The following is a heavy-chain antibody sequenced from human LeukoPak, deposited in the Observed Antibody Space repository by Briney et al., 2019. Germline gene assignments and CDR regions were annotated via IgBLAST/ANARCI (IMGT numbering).Heavy chain of an antibody. Sequence: GASVKVSCKVSGYTLTELSMHWVRQAPGKGLEWMGGFDPEDGETIYAQKFQGRVTMTEDTSTDTAYVELSSLRSEDTAVYYCATGFNSGTSLVYWGQGTLVTVSS. J-gene: IGHJ4*02. V-gene: IGHV1-24*01. CDR3: ATGFNSGTSLVY. CDR1: GYTLTELS. CDR2: FDPEDGET. D-gene: IGHD3-10*01.